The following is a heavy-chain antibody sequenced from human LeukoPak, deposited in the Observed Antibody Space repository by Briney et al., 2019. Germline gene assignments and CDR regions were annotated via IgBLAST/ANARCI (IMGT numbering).Heavy chain of an antibody. CDR1: GFTLSSYA. CDR2: ISYDGSNK. Sequence: PGGSLRLSCAASGFTLSSYAMSWVRQAPGKGLEWVAVISYDGSNKYYADSVKGRFTISRDNSKNTLYLQMNSLRAEDTAVYYCAGERIHYYYYGMDVWGQGTTVTVSS. J-gene: IGHJ6*02. CDR3: AGERIHYYYYGMDV. V-gene: IGHV3-30-3*01.